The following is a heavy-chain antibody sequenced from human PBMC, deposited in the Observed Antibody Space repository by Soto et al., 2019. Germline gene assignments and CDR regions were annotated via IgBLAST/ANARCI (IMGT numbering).Heavy chain of an antibody. CDR1: GGSFSGYY. Sequence: SETLSLTCAVYGGSFSGYYWSWIRQPPGKGLEWIGEINHSGSTNYNPSLKSRVTISVDTSKNQFTLKLSSVTAADTAVYYCARVKIRKYYYDSSGYYYNPLKPAYFDYWGQGTLVTVSS. D-gene: IGHD3-22*01. V-gene: IGHV4-34*01. CDR2: INHSGST. CDR3: ARVKIRKYYYDSSGYYYNPLKPAYFDY. J-gene: IGHJ4*02.